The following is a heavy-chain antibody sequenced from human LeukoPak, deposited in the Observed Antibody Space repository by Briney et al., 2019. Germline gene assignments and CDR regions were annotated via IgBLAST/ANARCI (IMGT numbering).Heavy chain of an antibody. CDR3: ARVKLTTVTSHDS. V-gene: IGHV4-4*07. J-gene: IGHJ4*02. CDR1: GGSISGYY. D-gene: IGHD4-11*01. CDR2: IHISGGT. Sequence: SETLSLTCTVSGGSISGYYWSWLRQFAGKGLEWIGRIHISGGTNYNPSLKSRVTMSLDTSKNQFSLRLTSVTATDTAVYYCARVKLTTVTSHDSWGQGTLVTVSS.